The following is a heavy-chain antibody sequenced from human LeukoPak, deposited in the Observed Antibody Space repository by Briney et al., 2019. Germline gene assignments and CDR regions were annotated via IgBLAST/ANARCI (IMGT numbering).Heavy chain of an antibody. CDR3: VKYDFWSGWSSFDY. J-gene: IGHJ4*02. V-gene: IGHV3-23*01. Sequence: GGSLRLSCAASGFTFSSYAMSWVRQAPGKGLEWVSAISGSGGSTYYADSVKGRFTISRDNSKNTLYLQMNSLRAGDTAVYYCVKYDFWSGWSSFDYWGQGTLVTVSS. CDR1: GFTFSSYA. CDR2: ISGSGGST. D-gene: IGHD3-3*01.